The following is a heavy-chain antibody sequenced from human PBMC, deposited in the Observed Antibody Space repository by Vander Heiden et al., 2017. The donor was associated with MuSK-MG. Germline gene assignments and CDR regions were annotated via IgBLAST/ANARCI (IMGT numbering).Heavy chain of an antibody. D-gene: IGHD3-10*01. J-gene: IGHJ6*02. V-gene: IGHV4-39*01. CDR1: GGSISSSSYY. Sequence: QLQLQESGPGLVKPSETLSLTCTVSGGSISSSSYYWGWVRQPPGKGLEWIGSIYYSGSTYYNPSLKSRVTISVDTSKNQFSLKLSSVTAADTAVYYCAMGYYGSGSYDPWGYYYYYGMDVWGQGTTVTVSS. CDR3: AMGYYGSGSYDPWGYYYYYGMDV. CDR2: IYYSGST.